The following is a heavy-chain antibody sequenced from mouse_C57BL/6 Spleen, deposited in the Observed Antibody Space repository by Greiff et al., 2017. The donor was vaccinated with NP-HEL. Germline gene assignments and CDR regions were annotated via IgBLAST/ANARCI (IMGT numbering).Heavy chain of an antibody. CDR1: GFNIKNTY. CDR2: IDPANGNT. V-gene: IGHV14-3*01. Sequence: EVQRVESVAELVRPGASVKLSCTASGFNIKNTYMHWVKQRPEQGLEWIGRIDPANGNTKYAPKFQGKATITADTSSNTAYLQLSSLTSEDTAIYYCARSLITTVVAPWYFDVWGTGTTVTVSS. J-gene: IGHJ1*03. D-gene: IGHD1-1*01. CDR3: ARSLITTVVAPWYFDV.